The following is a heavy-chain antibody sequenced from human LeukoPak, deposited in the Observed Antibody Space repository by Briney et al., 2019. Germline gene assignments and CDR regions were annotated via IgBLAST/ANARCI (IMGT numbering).Heavy chain of an antibody. D-gene: IGHD3-10*01. CDR1: GYTFTSYG. V-gene: IGHV1-18*01. CDR2: ISAYNGNT. J-gene: IGHJ4*02. CDR3: ARANYYSGSGSPFDN. Sequence: ASVKVSCKASGYTFTSYGISWVRQAPGQGLEWMGWISAYNGNTNYAQKLQGRVTMTTDTSTSTAYMELRSLRSDDTAVYYCARANYYSGSGSPFDNWGQGTLVTVSS.